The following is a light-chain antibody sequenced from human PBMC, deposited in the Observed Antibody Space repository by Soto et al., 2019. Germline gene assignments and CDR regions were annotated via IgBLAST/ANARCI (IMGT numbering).Light chain of an antibody. J-gene: IGLJ3*02. CDR1: SSNIGAAYD. V-gene: IGLV1-40*01. Sequence: QAVVTQPPSVSGAPGQKVTISCTRSSSNIGAAYDVHWYQHLPGTAPKLLIYGNNNRPSGVPDRFSGSKSGTSASLAITGLQAEDEADYYCQSYDSSLSPWVFGGGTKLTVL. CDR2: GNN. CDR3: QSYDSSLSPWV.